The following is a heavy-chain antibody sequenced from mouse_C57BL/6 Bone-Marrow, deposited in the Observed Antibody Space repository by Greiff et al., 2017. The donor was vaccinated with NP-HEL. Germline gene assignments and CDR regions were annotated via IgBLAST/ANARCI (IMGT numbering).Heavy chain of an antibody. V-gene: IGHV7-3*01. CDR3: ARSPNWVYYAMVY. Sequence: EVMLVESGGGLVQPGGSLSLSCAASGFTFTDYYMSWVRQPPGKALEWLGFIRNKANGYTTEYSASVKGRFTISRDNSQSILYLQMNALRAEDSATYYCARSPNWVYYAMVYWGQGTSVTVSS. D-gene: IGHD4-1*01. J-gene: IGHJ4*01. CDR2: IRNKANGYTT. CDR1: GFTFTDYY.